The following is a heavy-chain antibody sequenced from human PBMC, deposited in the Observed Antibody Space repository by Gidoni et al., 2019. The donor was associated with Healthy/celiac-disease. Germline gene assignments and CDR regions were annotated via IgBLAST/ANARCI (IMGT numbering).Heavy chain of an antibody. CDR2: SSGSGGST. D-gene: IGHD6-25*01. V-gene: IGHV3-23*01. Sequence: EVQLLESGGGLVQPGGSLRLSCAASGFTFSSYAMSWVRQDPGKGLEVVSASSGSGGSTYYADSVKGRVTIARDNSKNTLYLKMNSLRAEDTAVYYCAKMREPAYFDYWGQGTLVTVSS. J-gene: IGHJ4*02. CDR1: GFTFSSYA. CDR3: AKMREPAYFDY.